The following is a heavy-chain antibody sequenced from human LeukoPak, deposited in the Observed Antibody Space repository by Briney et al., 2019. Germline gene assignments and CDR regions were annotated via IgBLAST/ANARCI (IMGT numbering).Heavy chain of an antibody. CDR1: GFTFSSYA. CDR2: ISGSGGST. CDR3: AKDPEYDSSGWHHY. V-gene: IGHV3-23*01. D-gene: IGHD6-19*01. J-gene: IGHJ4*02. Sequence: QPGGSLRLSCAASGFTFSSYAMSWVRQAPGKGLEWVSAISGSGGSTYYADSVKGRFTISRDNSKNTLYLQMNSLRAEDTAVYYCAKDPEYDSSGWHHYWGQGTLVTVSS.